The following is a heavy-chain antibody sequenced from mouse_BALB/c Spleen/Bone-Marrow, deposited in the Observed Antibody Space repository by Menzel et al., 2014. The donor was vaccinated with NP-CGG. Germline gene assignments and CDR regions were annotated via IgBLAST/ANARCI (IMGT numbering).Heavy chain of an antibody. CDR1: GFSLTSYG. D-gene: IGHD2-14*01. J-gene: IGHJ2*01. Sequence: VNVVESGPGLVAPSQSLSITCTVSGFSLTSYGVHWVRRPPGKGLEWLGVIWAGGSTNYNSALMSRLSISKGNSKSXVFLKMNSLQTDDTAMYYCARGGVRRGNYFDYWGQGTTLTVSS. CDR2: IWAGGST. CDR3: ARGGVRRGNYFDY. V-gene: IGHV2-9*02.